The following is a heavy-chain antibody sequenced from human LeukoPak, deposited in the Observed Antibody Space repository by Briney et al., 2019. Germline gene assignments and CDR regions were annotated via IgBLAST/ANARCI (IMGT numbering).Heavy chain of an antibody. CDR3: ARPTPSFSSGWYNPYFDY. CDR2: ISYDGNNK. V-gene: IGHV3-30*04. D-gene: IGHD6-19*01. Sequence: PGGSLRLSYAASGFTFSSYAMHWVRQAPGKGLDWVAVISYDGNNKYYADSVKGRFTISIDNSKNTLYLQMNSLRAEDTAVYYCARPTPSFSSGWYNPYFDYWGQGTLVTVSS. J-gene: IGHJ4*02. CDR1: GFTFSSYA.